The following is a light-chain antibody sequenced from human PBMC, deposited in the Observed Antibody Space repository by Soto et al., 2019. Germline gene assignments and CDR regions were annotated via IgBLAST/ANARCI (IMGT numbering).Light chain of an antibody. V-gene: IGLV2-14*01. J-gene: IGLJ1*01. Sequence: QSALTQPASVSGSPGQSIAISCTGTSSDVGGYNYVSWYQLHPDKAPKLIIYDVSNRPSGVSNRFSGSKSGNTASLTISGLQPEDEADYYCSSYTSSITRVFGTGTK. CDR3: SSYTSSITRV. CDR1: SSDVGGYNY. CDR2: DVS.